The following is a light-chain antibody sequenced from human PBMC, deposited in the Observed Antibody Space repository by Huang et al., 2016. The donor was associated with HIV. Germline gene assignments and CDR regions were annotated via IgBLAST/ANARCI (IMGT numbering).Light chain of an antibody. CDR1: LDINNF. CDR3: QQYDTLPWT. Sequence: DIQMTQSPSSLSASVGDTFTITCQSSLDINNFRNWYQQKPGKVPKLLIYDASTLEIGVPSRLSGSRSGTHFTFTITSLQPEDVATYHCQQYDTLPWTFGQGTKVEI. V-gene: IGKV1-33*01. J-gene: IGKJ1*01. CDR2: DAS.